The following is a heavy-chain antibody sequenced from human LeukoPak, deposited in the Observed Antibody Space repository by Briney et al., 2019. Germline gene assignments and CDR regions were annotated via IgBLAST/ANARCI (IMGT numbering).Heavy chain of an antibody. CDR1: GFTFDDYA. Sequence: PGGSLRLSCAASGFTFDDYAMHWVRQAPGKGLEWVSGISWNSGSIGYADSVKGRFTISRDNAKNSLYLQMNSLRAEDTAVYYCARDRAAAILNYWGQGTLVTVSS. J-gene: IGHJ4*02. CDR2: ISWNSGSI. D-gene: IGHD2-2*02. CDR3: ARDRAAAILNY. V-gene: IGHV3-9*01.